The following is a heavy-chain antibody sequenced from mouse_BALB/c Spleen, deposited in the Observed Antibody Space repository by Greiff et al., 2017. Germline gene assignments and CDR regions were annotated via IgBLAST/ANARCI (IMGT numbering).Heavy chain of an antibody. D-gene: IGHD2-1*01. CDR3: ARHDGNYVDAMDY. CDR1: GFTFSSYA. CDR2: ISSGGSYT. Sequence: EVHLVESGGGLVKPGGSLKLSCAASGFTFSSYAMSWVRQTPEKRLEWVATISSGGSYTYYPDSVKGRFTISRDNAKNTLYLQMSSLRSEDTAMYYCARHDGNYVDAMDYWGQGTSVTVSS. V-gene: IGHV5-9-3*01. J-gene: IGHJ4*01.